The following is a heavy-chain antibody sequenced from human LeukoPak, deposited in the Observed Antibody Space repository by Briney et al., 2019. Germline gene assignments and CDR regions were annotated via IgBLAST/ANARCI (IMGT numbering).Heavy chain of an antibody. Sequence: PGGSLRLSCAASGFTFSSYAMSWVRQAPGKGLEWIGYIYYSGSTNYNPSLKSRVTISVDTYKNQFSLKLSSVTAADTAVYYCARWGTSSGYYTFDYWGQGTLVTVSS. CDR1: GFTFSSYA. J-gene: IGHJ4*02. CDR3: ARWGTSSGYYTFDY. CDR2: IYYSGST. D-gene: IGHD3-22*01. V-gene: IGHV4-59*01.